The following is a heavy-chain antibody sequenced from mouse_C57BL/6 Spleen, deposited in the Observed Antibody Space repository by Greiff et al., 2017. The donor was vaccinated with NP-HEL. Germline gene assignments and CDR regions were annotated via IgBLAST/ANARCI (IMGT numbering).Heavy chain of an antibody. J-gene: IGHJ4*01. D-gene: IGHD2-5*01. Sequence: VKLQESGPGLVQPSQSLSITCTVSGFSLTSYGVHWVRQSPGKGLEWLGVIWRGGSTDYNAAFMSRLSITKDNSKSQGFFKMNSLQADDTAIYYCAKKAGSNYDYAMDYWGQGTSVTVSS. CDR2: IWRGGST. V-gene: IGHV2-5*01. CDR3: AKKAGSNYDYAMDY. CDR1: GFSLTSYG.